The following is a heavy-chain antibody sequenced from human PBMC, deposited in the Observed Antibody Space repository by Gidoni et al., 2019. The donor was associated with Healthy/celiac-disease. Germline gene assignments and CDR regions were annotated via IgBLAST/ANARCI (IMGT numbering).Heavy chain of an antibody. V-gene: IGHV4-34*01. D-gene: IGHD6-6*01. J-gene: IGHJ5*02. CDR2: INHSGST. CDR3: ASSIAALGWFDP. CDR1: GGSFSGYY. Sequence: QVQLQQWGAGLLKPSETLSLTRAVYGGSFSGYYWSWIRQPPGKGLEWIGEINHSGSTNYNPSLKSRVTISVDTSKNQFSLKLSSVTAADTAVYYCASSIAALGWFDPWGQGTLVTVSS.